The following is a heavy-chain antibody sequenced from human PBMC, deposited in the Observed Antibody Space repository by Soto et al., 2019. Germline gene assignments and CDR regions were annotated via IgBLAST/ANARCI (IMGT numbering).Heavy chain of an antibody. V-gene: IGHV4-34*01. D-gene: IGHD2-8*02. J-gene: IGHJ4*02. CDR3: ARDKITGLFDY. CDR2: INHSGST. CDR1: GGSYSGYY. Sequence: QVQLQQCGAGLLKPSETLSLTFAVYGGSYSGYYWTWIRQPPGTGLEWIGEINHSGSTNYNPSLKRRVTISVATPKNQFSLKLTSVTAADTAVYDCARDKITGLFDYWGQGTLVTVSS.